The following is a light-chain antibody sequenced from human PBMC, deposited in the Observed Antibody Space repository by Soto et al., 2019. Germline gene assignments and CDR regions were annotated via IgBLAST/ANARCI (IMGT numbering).Light chain of an antibody. J-gene: IGKJ4*01. CDR2: TSS. Sequence: IQLTQSPSSLSASVGDIVTITCRASQGISSDLAWYQQKPGKAPILLIYTSSTLQSGVPSRFSGSGSGTDCNLTISILQPEDFATSYCQQLNSYPITFGGGTKVEIK. V-gene: IGKV1-9*01. CDR1: QGISSD. CDR3: QQLNSYPIT.